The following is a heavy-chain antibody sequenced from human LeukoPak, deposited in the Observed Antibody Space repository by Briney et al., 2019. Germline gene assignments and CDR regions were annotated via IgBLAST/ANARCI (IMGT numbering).Heavy chain of an antibody. V-gene: IGHV4-34*01. CDR1: GGSFSGYY. CDR2: INHSGST. J-gene: IGHJ4*02. Sequence: SETLSLTCAAYGGSFSGYYWSWIRQPPGKGLEWIGEINHSGSTNYNPSLKSRVTISVDTSKNQFSLKLSSVTAADTAVYYCARSIVVVPAAKVRPFDYWGQGTLVTVSS. D-gene: IGHD2-2*01. CDR3: ARSIVVVPAAKVRPFDY.